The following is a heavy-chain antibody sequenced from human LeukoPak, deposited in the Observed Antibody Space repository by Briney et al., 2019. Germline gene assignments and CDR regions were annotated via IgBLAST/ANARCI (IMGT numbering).Heavy chain of an antibody. CDR2: INSDGSST. CDR1: GFTFSSYW. J-gene: IGHJ4*02. D-gene: IGHD6-19*01. Sequence: GGSLRLSCEASGFTFSSYWMHWVRQAPGKGLVWVSRINSDGSSTSYADSVKGRFTISRDNSKNTLYLQMNSLRAEDTAVYYCARVPPWQWLGGFDYWGQGTLVTVSS. V-gene: IGHV3-74*01. CDR3: ARVPPWQWLGGFDY.